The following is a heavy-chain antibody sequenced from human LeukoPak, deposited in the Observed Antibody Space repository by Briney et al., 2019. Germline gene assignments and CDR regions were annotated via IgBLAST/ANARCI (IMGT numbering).Heavy chain of an antibody. J-gene: IGHJ4*02. D-gene: IGHD5-12*01. CDR1: GGTFSSYA. V-gene: IGHV1-18*01. CDR2: ISAYNGNT. Sequence: ASVKVSCKASGGTFSSYAISWVRQAPGQGLEWMGWISAYNGNTNYAQKLQGRVTMTTDTSTSTAYMELRSLRFDDTAVYYCARVVDGYSGYGAAYWGQGTLVTVSS. CDR3: ARVVDGYSGYGAAY.